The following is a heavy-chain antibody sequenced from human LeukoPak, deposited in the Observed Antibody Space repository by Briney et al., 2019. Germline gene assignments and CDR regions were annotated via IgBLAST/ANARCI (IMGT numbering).Heavy chain of an antibody. CDR1: GYTFTSYY. CDR2: IIPIFATT. CDR3: AKVGATRPAELDY. D-gene: IGHD1-26*01. J-gene: IGHJ4*02. Sequence: ASVKVSCKASGYTFTSYYMHWVRQAPGQGLEWMGGIIPIFATTNYAQKFQGRVTITADESTRTAYMELRSLRSEDTAVYYCAKVGATRPAELDYWGQGTLVTVSS. V-gene: IGHV1-69*13.